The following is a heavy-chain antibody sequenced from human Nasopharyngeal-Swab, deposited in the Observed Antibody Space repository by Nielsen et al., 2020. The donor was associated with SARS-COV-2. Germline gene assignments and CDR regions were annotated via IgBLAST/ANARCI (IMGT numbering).Heavy chain of an antibody. CDR1: GYTLTELS. J-gene: IGHJ5*02. V-gene: IGHV1-24*01. CDR2: FDPEDGET. CDR3: ATGPPYSDVRSGNWFDP. D-gene: IGHD3-10*01. Sequence: VSVKVSCKVSGYTLTELSMHWVRQAPGKGLEWMGGFDPEDGETIYAQKFQGRVTMTEDTSTDTAYMELSSLRSEDTAVYYCATGPPYSDVRSGNWFDPWGQGTLVTVSS.